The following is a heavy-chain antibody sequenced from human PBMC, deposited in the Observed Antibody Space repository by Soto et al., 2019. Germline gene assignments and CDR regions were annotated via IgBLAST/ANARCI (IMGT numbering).Heavy chain of an antibody. V-gene: IGHV5-51*01. Sequence: PGESLKISCKGSGYSFTTYWSGWVRQMPGKGLEWMGIIYPGDSDTRYSTSFQGQVTISAEKSINTVYLQWSSLKASDTAMYYCERQTFPKILMGTSPFDIWGQGTMVTVSS. J-gene: IGHJ3*02. CDR1: GYSFTTYW. CDR3: ERQTFPKILMGTSPFDI. D-gene: IGHD2-15*01. CDR2: IYPGDSDT.